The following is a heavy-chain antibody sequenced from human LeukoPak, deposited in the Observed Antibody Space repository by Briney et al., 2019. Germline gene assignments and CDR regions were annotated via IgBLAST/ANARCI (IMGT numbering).Heavy chain of an antibody. CDR3: ARSLSSFGDYHY. J-gene: IGHJ4*02. V-gene: IGHV3-21*01. CDR2: ISSSSSYI. Sequence: KTGGSLRLSCAASGFTFSSYSMNWVRQAPGKGLEWVSSISSSSSYIYYADSVKGRFTISRDNAKNSLYLQMNSLRAEDTAVYYCARSLSSFGDYHYWGQGTLVTVSS. D-gene: IGHD4-17*01. CDR1: GFTFSSYS.